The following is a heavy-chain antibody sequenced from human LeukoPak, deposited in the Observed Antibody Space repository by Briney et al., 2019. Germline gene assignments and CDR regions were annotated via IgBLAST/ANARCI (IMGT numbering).Heavy chain of an antibody. CDR1: GFTFSSYS. Sequence: PGGSLRLSCAASGFTFSSYSMNWVRQAPGKGLEWVSSISSSSSYIYYADSVKGRFPISRDNAKNSLYLQMDSLRAEDTAVYYCARDSGTTGEVKFDPWGQGTLVTVSS. CDR2: ISSSSSYI. J-gene: IGHJ5*02. D-gene: IGHD3-10*01. V-gene: IGHV3-21*01. CDR3: ARDSGTTGEVKFDP.